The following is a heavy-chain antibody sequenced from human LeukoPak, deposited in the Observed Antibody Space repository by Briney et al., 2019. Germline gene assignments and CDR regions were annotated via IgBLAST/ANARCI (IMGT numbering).Heavy chain of an antibody. Sequence: GGSLRLSCATSGFTFSSYAMSWVRQAPGKGLEWVSTVSGGGGSTWYADSVKGRFTISRDNSKNTLYLQMNSLRAEDTAVYYCAKGLQPGIVGASGIDYWGQGTLVTVSS. D-gene: IGHD1-26*01. CDR3: AKGLQPGIVGASGIDY. V-gene: IGHV3-23*01. J-gene: IGHJ4*02. CDR1: GFTFSSYA. CDR2: VSGGGGST.